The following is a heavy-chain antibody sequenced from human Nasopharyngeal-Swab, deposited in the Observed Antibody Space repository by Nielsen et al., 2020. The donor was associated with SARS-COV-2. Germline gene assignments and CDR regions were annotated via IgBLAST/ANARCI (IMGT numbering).Heavy chain of an antibody. D-gene: IGHD3-3*01. CDR2: IIPIFGTA. CDR3: ARDRPVYDFWSGYYTHNWFDP. Sequence: SVKVSCKASGGTFSSYAISWVRQAPGQGLEWMGGIIPIFGTANYAQKFQGRVTITADESTSTAYMELSSLRSEDTAVYYCARDRPVYDFWSGYYTHNWFDPWGQGTLVTVSS. V-gene: IGHV1-69*13. J-gene: IGHJ5*02. CDR1: GGTFSSYA.